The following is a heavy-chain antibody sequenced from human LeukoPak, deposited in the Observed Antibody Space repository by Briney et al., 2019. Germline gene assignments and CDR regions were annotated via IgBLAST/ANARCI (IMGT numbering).Heavy chain of an antibody. D-gene: IGHD3-3*01. J-gene: IGHJ5*02. CDR2: INHSGST. CDR3: ARGRTYYDFWSGYYPNNWFDP. Sequence: PSETLSLTCAVYGGSFSGYYWSWIRQPPGKGLEWIGEINHSGSTNYNPSLKSRVTISVDTSKNQFSLKLSSVTAADTAVYYCARGRTYYDFWSGYYPNNWFDPWGQGTLVTVSS. V-gene: IGHV4-34*01. CDR1: GGSFSGYY.